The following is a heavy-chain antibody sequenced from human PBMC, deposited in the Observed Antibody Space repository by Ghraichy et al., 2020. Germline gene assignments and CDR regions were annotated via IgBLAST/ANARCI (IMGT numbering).Heavy chain of an antibody. J-gene: IGHJ6*02. V-gene: IGHV3-21*01. CDR2: ISSSSSYI. D-gene: IGHD3-3*01. CDR1: GFTFSSYS. Sequence: GGSLRLSCAASGFTFSSYSMNWVRQAPGKGLEWVSSISSSSSYIYYADSVKGRFTISRDNAKNSLYLQMNSLRAEDTAVYYCAREGVTIFGDYYYYYGMDVWGQGTTVTVSS. CDR3: AREGVTIFGDYYYYYGMDV.